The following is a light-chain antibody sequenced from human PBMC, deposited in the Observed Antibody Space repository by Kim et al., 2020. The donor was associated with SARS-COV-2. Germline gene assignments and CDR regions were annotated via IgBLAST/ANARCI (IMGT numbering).Light chain of an antibody. V-gene: IGKV3-20*01. CDR1: QRVSDSY. J-gene: IGKJ2*01. CDR2: DAS. Sequence: SPGGRATLSCRASQRVSDSYLAWYQQKPGQAPRLLIYDASKRATGIPDRFSGSESGTDFTLTISRLEPEDFAVYYCQQYDGLSYTFGQGTKLEI. CDR3: QQYDGLSYT.